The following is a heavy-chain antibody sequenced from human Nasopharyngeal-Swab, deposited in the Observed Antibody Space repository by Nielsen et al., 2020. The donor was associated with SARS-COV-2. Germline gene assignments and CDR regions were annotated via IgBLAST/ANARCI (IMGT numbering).Heavy chain of an antibody. V-gene: IGHV3-21*01. CDR3: ARDPGIAAAGTFDY. J-gene: IGHJ4*02. Sequence: GESLKISCAASGFTFSSYSMNWVRQAPGKGLEWVSSISRSSSYIYYADSVKGRFTISRDNAKNSLYLQMNSLRAENTAVYYCARDPGIAAAGTFDYWGQGTLVTVSS. CDR1: GFTFSSYS. D-gene: IGHD6-13*01. CDR2: ISRSSSYI.